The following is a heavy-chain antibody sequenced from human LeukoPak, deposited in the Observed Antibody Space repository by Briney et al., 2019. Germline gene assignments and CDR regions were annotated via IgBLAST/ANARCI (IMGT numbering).Heavy chain of an antibody. CDR2: ISSSSSTI. V-gene: IGHV3-48*04. Sequence: GGSLRLSCAASGFTFSSYSMNWVRQARGKGLEWVSYISSSSSTIYYVDSVKGRFTISRDNAKNSLYLQMNSLRAEDTAVYYGARGSVYGSMTRYSIAWFDPRGQGTLVTVCS. J-gene: IGHJ5*02. D-gene: IGHD2-2*01. CDR1: GFTFSSYS. CDR3: ARGSVYGSMTRYSIAWFDP.